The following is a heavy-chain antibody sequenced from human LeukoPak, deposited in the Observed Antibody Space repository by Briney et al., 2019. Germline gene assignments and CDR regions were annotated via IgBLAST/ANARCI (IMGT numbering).Heavy chain of an antibody. D-gene: IGHD3-10*01. V-gene: IGHV4-4*02. CDR2: IYHSGST. CDR3: ARGLLWFGELLGGFDP. CDR1: GGSISSSNW. Sequence: SETLSLTCAVSGGSISSSNWWSWVRQPPGKGLEWIGEIYHSGSTNYSPSLKSRVTISVDKSKNQFSLKLSSVTAADTAVYYCARGLLWFGELLGGFDPWGQGTLVTVSS. J-gene: IGHJ5*02.